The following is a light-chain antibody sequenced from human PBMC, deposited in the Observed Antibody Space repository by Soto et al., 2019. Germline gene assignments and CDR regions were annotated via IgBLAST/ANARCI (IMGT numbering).Light chain of an antibody. CDR3: ATWDGSLNVWV. J-gene: IGLJ3*02. CDR2: TNS. Sequence: QSVLTQPPSTSGTPGQRVTISCSGSSSNIGRNTVNWYQHLPGTAPKLLIYTNSHRPSGVPDRFSGSKSGTSASLAISGRPSEDEADYSCATWDGSLNVWVFGGGTKVAVL. CDR1: SSNIGRNT. V-gene: IGLV1-44*01.